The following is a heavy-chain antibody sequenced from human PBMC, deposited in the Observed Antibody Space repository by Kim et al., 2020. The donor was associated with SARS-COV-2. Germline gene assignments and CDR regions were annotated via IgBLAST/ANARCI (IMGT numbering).Heavy chain of an antibody. J-gene: IGHJ4*02. CDR1: GYIFTNYG. CDR2: INAGNGNT. CDR3: ARILGREGYSSSRLDY. V-gene: IGHV1-3*01. Sequence: ASVKVSCKASGYIFTNYGLQWVRQAPGQRLEWMGWINAGNGNTKYSQNFQGRVTITRDTSASTAYMEVSSLRSEDTAVYYCARILGREGYSSSRLDYWGQGTLVTVSS. D-gene: IGHD5-12*01.